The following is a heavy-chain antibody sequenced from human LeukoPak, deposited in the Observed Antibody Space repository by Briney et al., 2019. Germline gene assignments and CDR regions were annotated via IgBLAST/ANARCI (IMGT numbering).Heavy chain of an antibody. D-gene: IGHD2-2*01. CDR1: GGSISSSSYY. Sequence: SETLSLTCTVSGGSISSSSYYWGWIRQPPGKGLEWIGSIYYSGSTYYNPSLKSRVTISVDTSKNQFSLKLSSVTAADTAVYYCARVKKDIVVVPAARAYYYYGMDVWGQGTTVTVSS. CDR3: ARVKKDIVVVPAARAYYYYGMDV. J-gene: IGHJ6*02. CDR2: IYYSGST. V-gene: IGHV4-39*07.